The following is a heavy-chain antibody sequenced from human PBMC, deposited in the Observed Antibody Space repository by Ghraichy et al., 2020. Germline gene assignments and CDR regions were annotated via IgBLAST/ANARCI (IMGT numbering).Heavy chain of an antibody. CDR3: AKRPPSDYYYYMDV. CDR2: IRYDGSNK. V-gene: IGHV3-30*02. Sequence: GESMNISCAASGFTFSGYGMHWVRQAPGKGLEWVAFIRYDGSNKYYADSVKGRFTISRDNSKNTLYLQMNSLRAEDTAVYYCAKRPPSDYYYYMDVWGKGTTVTVSS. CDR1: GFTFSGYG. J-gene: IGHJ6*03.